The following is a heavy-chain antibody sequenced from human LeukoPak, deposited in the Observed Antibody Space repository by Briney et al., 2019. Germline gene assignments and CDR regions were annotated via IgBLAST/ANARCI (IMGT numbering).Heavy chain of an antibody. CDR1: RYTFTRYG. CDR3: AREHYGSGSYWFDP. CDR2: ISAYNGNT. Sequence: GASVKVSSKPSRYTFTRYGISWVRQAPGQGLEWMGWISAYNGNTNYAQKLQGRVTMTTDTSTSTAYMELRSLRSDDTAVYYCAREHYGSGSYWFDPWGQGTLVTVSS. D-gene: IGHD3-10*01. J-gene: IGHJ5*02. V-gene: IGHV1-18*01.